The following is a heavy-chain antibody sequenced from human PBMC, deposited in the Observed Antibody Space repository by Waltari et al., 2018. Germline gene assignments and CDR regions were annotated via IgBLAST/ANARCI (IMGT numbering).Heavy chain of an antibody. V-gene: IGHV4-34*01. CDR3: ARGGYSSSPWHPTGDFDL. Sequence: QVQLQQWGAGLLKPSEPLSLNCAVDGGAFSGYYWGWIRQTTGKGLEWIGEINHSGSTNYNPSLKSRVTISVDTSKNQFSLKLSSVTAADTAVYYCARGGYSSSPWHPTGDFDLWGRGTLVTVSS. D-gene: IGHD6-6*01. CDR1: GGAFSGYY. J-gene: IGHJ2*01. CDR2: INHSGST.